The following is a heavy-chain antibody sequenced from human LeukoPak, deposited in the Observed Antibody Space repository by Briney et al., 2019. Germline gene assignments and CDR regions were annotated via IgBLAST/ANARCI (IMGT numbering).Heavy chain of an antibody. Sequence: SETLSLTCSVSGDSISNYYWSWIRQPAGKGLVWIGRIYTSGSTSYNPSLKSRVTISVDKSKNQFSLKLSSVTAADTAVYYCARSIVVVPATRVTYYMDVWGKGTTVTVSS. CDR3: ARSIVVVPATRVTYYMDV. CDR2: IYTSGST. CDR1: GDSISNYY. D-gene: IGHD2-2*01. V-gene: IGHV4-4*07. J-gene: IGHJ6*03.